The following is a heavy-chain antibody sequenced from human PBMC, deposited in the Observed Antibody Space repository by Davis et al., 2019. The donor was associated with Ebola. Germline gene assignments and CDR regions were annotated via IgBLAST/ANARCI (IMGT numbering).Heavy chain of an antibody. V-gene: IGHV3-43*02. J-gene: IGHJ2*01. CDR3: AREIKPYWYFDL. Sequence: GGSLRLSCAASGFTLDDYAMHWVRQAPGKGLEWVSLISAAGDKTDYADSVKGRFTISRDNSKNSLYLQMSSLTTEDTAFYYCAREIKPYWYFDLWGRGTLVTVSS. CDR1: GFTLDDYA. CDR2: ISAAGDKT.